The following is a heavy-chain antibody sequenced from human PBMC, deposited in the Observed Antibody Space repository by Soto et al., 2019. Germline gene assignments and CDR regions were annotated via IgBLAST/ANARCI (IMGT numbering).Heavy chain of an antibody. CDR3: ARPPPSSGWYYFDY. D-gene: IGHD6-19*01. Sequence: GGSLRLSCAASGFTFSSYSMNWVRQAPGKGLEWVSYISSSSSTIYYADSVKGRFTISRDNAKNSLYLQMNSLRDEDTAVYYCARPPPSSGWYYFDYWGQGTLVTVYS. CDR2: ISSSSSTI. CDR1: GFTFSSYS. J-gene: IGHJ4*02. V-gene: IGHV3-48*02.